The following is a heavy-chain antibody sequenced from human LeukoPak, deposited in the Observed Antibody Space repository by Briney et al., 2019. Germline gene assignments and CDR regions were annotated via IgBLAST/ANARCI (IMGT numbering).Heavy chain of an antibody. J-gene: IGHJ4*02. V-gene: IGHV5-51*01. CDR1: GYPFTHDW. Sequence: GESLQISCQSSGYPFTHDWIGWVRQMPGKGLEWMGIIYPRDSTTRYSPVFEGQVTISVDKSITTAYLQWSSLKASDTAMYYCARRAIIQGTSALDFWGQGTVVIVSS. CDR2: IYPRDSTT. D-gene: IGHD3-3*01. CDR3: ARRAIIQGTSALDF.